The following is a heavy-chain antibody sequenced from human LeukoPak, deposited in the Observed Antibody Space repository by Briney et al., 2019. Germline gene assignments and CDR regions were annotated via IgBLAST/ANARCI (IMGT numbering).Heavy chain of an antibody. V-gene: IGHV1-69*01. CDR1: GGTFSSYA. D-gene: IGHD3-22*01. J-gene: IGHJ6*02. Sequence: SVKVSCKASGGTFSSYAISWVRQAPGQGLEWMGGIIPIFGTANYVQKFQGRVTITADESTSTAYMELGSLRSEDTAVYYCARAIVVVKYYYYGMDVWGQGTTVTVSS. CDR3: ARAIVVVKYYYYGMDV. CDR2: IIPIFGTA.